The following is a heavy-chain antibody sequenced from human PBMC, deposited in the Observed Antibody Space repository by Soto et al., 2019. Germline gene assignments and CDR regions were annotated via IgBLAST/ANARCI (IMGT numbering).Heavy chain of an antibody. V-gene: IGHV3-48*03. D-gene: IGHD3-10*01. J-gene: IGHJ4*02. CDR3: TRAAWFPCLLFY. Sequence: EVQLVESGGGLVQPGGSLRLSCAASGFTFSRFELHWVRQAPGKGLEWISYISSSGSTAYYASSVEGRFTISRDTAHNSVCLQMDSLRAEDRALYYCTRAAWFPCLLFYWGQGALVTVSS. CDR1: GFTFSRFE. CDR2: ISSSGSTA.